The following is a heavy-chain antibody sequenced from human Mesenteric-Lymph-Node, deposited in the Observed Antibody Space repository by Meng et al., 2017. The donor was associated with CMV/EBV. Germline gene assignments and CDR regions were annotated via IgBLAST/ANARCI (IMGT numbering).Heavy chain of an antibody. Sequence: GESLKISCAASGFTFSMYWMNWVRQAPGRGLEWVANIKQDGSEKYYVDSVKGRFTLSRDNAKNSLYLQMNSLRAEDTAVYYCARREGNWFDPWGQGTLVTVSS. J-gene: IGHJ5*02. CDR2: IKQDGSEK. CDR1: GFTFSMYW. V-gene: IGHV3-7*01. CDR3: ARREGNWFDP.